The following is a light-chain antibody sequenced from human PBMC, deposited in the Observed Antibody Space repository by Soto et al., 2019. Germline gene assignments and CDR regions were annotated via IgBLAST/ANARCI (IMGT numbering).Light chain of an antibody. CDR1: QSISSW. J-gene: IGKJ3*01. CDR2: DAS. CDR3: QHYNTYSLFT. V-gene: IGKV1-5*01. Sequence: DIQMTQSPTTLSAFVGDRVTITCRASQSISSWLAWYQQKPGKAPKLLIYDASSLESGVPSRFSGSGSGTEFTLTISSLQPDDFATYYCQHYNTYSLFTFGPGTKVHIK.